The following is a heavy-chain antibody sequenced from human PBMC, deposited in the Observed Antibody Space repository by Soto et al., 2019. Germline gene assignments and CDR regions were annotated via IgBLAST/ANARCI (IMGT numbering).Heavy chain of an antibody. J-gene: IGHJ4*02. CDR2: FNAGSGNT. CDR1: GYTFTSYS. CDR3: ARESTRTTAPDY. D-gene: IGHD4-17*01. Sequence: WASVKVSCKASGYTFTSYSMHWVRQAPGQRLEWMGWFNAGSGNTKYSQKFQGRVTITRDTSATTAYMELSSLRYEDTAVYYCARESTRTTAPDYWGQGTLVTVSS. V-gene: IGHV1-3*01.